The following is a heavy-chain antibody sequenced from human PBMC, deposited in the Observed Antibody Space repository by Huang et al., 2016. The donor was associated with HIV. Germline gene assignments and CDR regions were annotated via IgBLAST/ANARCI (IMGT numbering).Heavy chain of an antibody. CDR3: APGMPPDFDY. Sequence: QVQLQQWGAGLLKPSETLSLTCAVYGGSLSGYYWSWIRQPPGKGLEWIGEINHSGSTNYNPSLKSRVTISVDTSKNQFSLKLSSVTAADTAVYYCAPGMPPDFDYWGQGTLVTVSS. J-gene: IGHJ4*02. V-gene: IGHV4-34*01. CDR1: GGSLSGYY. D-gene: IGHD3-10*01. CDR2: INHSGST.